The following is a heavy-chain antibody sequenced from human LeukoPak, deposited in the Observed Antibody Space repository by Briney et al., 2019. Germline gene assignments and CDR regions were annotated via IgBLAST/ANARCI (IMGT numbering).Heavy chain of an antibody. CDR3: ARDLNYYDSSGSLYYYGMDV. Sequence: PGGSLRLSCAASGFTFSSYAMSWVRQAPGKGLEWVSAISGSGGSTYYADSVKGRFTIPRDNSKNTLYLQMNSLRAEDTAVYYCARDLNYYDSSGSLYYYGMDVWGQGTTVTVSS. D-gene: IGHD3-22*01. V-gene: IGHV3-23*01. CDR1: GFTFSSYA. J-gene: IGHJ6*02. CDR2: ISGSGGST.